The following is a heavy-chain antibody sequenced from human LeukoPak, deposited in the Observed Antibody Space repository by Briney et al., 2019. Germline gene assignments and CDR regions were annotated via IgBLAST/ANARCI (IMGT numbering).Heavy chain of an antibody. J-gene: IGHJ4*02. D-gene: IGHD3-22*01. Sequence: PGGSLRLSCAASGFSFSDLYMDWVRQAPGKGLEWVGRTRNKPNGYTTEYAASVKGRFTISRDDSKNSLYLQMNSLKIEDTAVYYCVRDFYESSGSTYYFDYWGQGTLVTVSS. CDR3: VRDFYESSGSTYYFDY. V-gene: IGHV3-72*01. CDR1: GFSFSDLY. CDR2: TRNKPNGYTT.